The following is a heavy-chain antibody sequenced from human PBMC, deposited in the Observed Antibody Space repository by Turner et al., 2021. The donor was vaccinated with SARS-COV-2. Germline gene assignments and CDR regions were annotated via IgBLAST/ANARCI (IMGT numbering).Heavy chain of an antibody. Sequence: VQLQKSRAGQVKPSGTLSLTCAVSGGSISSGNWWSWVRQPPGKGLEWIGEIYPSGSTNYNPSLKSRVTISVDKSKNQFSLKLSSVTAADTAVYYCARGYCSSTSCPNWFDPWGQGTLVTVSS. J-gene: IGHJ5*02. V-gene: IGHV4-4*02. CDR1: GGSISSGNW. D-gene: IGHD2-2*01. CDR3: ARGYCSSTSCPNWFDP. CDR2: IYPSGST.